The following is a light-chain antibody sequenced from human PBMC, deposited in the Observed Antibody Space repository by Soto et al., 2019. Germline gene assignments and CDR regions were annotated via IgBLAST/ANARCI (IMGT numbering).Light chain of an antibody. J-gene: IGKJ2*01. CDR1: QSVSSSY. V-gene: IGKV3-20*01. CDR3: HQYGSSPFA. CDR2: ATS. Sequence: EIVLTQSPGTLSLSPGERATLSCRASQSVSSSYLAWYQQKPGQAPRLLIYATSSRATGIPDRFSGSRSGRDFTLIISRLEPEDLAVYYCHQYGSSPFAFSQGTKLEIK.